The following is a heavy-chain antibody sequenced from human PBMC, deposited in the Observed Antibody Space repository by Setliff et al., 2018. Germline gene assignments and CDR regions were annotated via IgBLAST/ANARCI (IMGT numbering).Heavy chain of an antibody. CDR2: IYHRGRK. D-gene: IGHD3-3*01. CDR1: GASINSGHY. J-gene: IGHJ3*02. CDR3: ATPGRDDLDSPFEPFDI. V-gene: IGHV4-38-2*01. Sequence: SETLSLTCAVSGASINSGHYWGWIRQPPGKGLEWIATIYHRGRKYYNPSLQSRFSVSLDTSKNHFSLRLTSMTAADTAVYYCATPGRDDLDSPFEPFDIWGQGTMVTVSS.